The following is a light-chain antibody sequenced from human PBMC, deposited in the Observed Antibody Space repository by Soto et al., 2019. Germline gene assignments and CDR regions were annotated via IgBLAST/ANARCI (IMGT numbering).Light chain of an antibody. J-gene: IGKJ1*01. CDR1: QSVSGN. V-gene: IGKV3-15*01. Sequence: EIVMTQSPATLSVSPGERATLSCRASQSVSGNLVWYQQKPGQAPRPLIYDASTRATDVPARFSGSGSGTDFTLTISGLEPEDFAVYYCQQYNNWPPAWTFGQGTKVDIK. CDR2: DAS. CDR3: QQYNNWPPAWT.